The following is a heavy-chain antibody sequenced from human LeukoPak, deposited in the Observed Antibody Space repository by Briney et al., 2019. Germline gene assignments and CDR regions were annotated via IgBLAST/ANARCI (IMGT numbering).Heavy chain of an antibody. CDR3: AREIGLLDY. J-gene: IGHJ4*02. V-gene: IGHV3-23*01. CDR2: ICGSGDIT. D-gene: IGHD5/OR15-5a*01. Sequence: GGSLRLSCAASGVTFSNYAMSWVRQAPGKGLEWVSSICGSGDITYYADSVKGRFTLSRDNSKNTLYLQMNSLRPEDTAVYYCAREIGLLDYWGQGNLVTVSS. CDR1: GVTFSNYA.